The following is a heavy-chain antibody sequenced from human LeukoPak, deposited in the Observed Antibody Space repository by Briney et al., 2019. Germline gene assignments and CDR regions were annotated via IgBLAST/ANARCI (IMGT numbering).Heavy chain of an antibody. CDR3: ARERWHCRVNCYSVYYYALDV. J-gene: IGHJ6*02. V-gene: IGHV1-3*01. Sequence: GASVKVSCKGSGYIFTNYAVHWVRQAPGQRLEWLGWINPGNGDTKYSQNFQGRVTVTSDTSAATAYVELNSLTSEDTAVYYCARERWHCRVNCYSVYYYALDVWGQGTTVTVSS. CDR2: INPGNGDT. CDR1: GYIFTNYA. D-gene: IGHD2-15*01.